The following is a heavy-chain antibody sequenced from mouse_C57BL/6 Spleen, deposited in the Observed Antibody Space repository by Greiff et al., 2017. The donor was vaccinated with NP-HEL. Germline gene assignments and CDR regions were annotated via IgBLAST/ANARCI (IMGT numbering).Heavy chain of an antibody. CDR2: ISYDGSN. V-gene: IGHV3-6*01. CDR1: GYSITSGYY. J-gene: IGHJ2*01. CDR3: ARGLYDGYYLYYFDY. Sequence: EVKLQESGPGLVKPSQSLSLTCSVTGYSITSGYYWNWIRQFPGNKLEWMGYISYDGSNNYNPSLKNRISITRDTSKNQFFLKLNSVTTEDTATYYCARGLYDGYYLYYFDYWGQGTTLTVSS. D-gene: IGHD2-3*01.